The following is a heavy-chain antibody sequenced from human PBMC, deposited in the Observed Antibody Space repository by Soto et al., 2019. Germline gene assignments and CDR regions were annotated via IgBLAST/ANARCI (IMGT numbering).Heavy chain of an antibody. CDR1: GGSISTFY. D-gene: IGHD4-17*01. CDR2: IFHACST. V-gene: IGHV4-59*08. J-gene: IGHJ4*02. Sequence: PAETLSLTCTVSGGSISTFYWSWIRQPPVNGLELIGYIFHACSTNYNPSLKSRLTIALDGSEGRWCLNLSCVTAAYTAVYFCARNQEYGDYTFDYWGQGTMVTVSS. CDR3: ARNQEYGDYTFDY.